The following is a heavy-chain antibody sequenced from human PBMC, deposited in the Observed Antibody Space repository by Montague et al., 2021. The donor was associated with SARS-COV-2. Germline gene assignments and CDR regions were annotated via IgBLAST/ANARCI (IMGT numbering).Heavy chain of an antibody. D-gene: IGHD2-8*02. CDR2: TYYSGST. CDR1: GASMRSYY. J-gene: IGHJ4*02. V-gene: IGHV4-59*01. CDR3: ARIGGWSGGY. Sequence: SETLSLTCTVSGASMRSYYWTWVRQSPGKGLEWIGYTYYSGSTSYAPSLKSRLTMTVDMSANQVSLTLMSVTAADSAVYYCARIGGWSGGYWGQGTLVTVSS.